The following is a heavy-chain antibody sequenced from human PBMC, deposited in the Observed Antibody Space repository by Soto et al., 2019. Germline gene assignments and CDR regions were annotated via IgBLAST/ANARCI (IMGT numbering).Heavy chain of an antibody. Sequence: SETLSLTCAVYGGPFSGYYWSWIRQPPGKGLEWIGEINHSGSTNYNPSLKSRVTISVDTSKNQFSLKLSSVTAADTAVYYCARVGGYSYGYFDYWGQGTLVTVSS. D-gene: IGHD5-18*01. J-gene: IGHJ4*02. CDR2: INHSGST. V-gene: IGHV4-34*01. CDR3: ARVGGYSYGYFDY. CDR1: GGPFSGYY.